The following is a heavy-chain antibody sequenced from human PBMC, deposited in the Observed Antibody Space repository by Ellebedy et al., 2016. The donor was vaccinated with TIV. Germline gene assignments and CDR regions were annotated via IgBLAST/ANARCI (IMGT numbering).Heavy chain of an antibody. CDR3: TKGLVYVAGATSGVDH. CDR1: GFSFSDYG. D-gene: IGHD6-19*01. CDR2: IWHDGSDY. J-gene: IGHJ4*02. V-gene: IGHV3-33*06. Sequence: GGSLRLSXAASGFSFSDYGMHWVRQAPGKGLEWVAVIWHDGSDYYYADSVKGRFTISRDNSKNTLYLQMNSLRAEDTAIYYCTKGLVYVAGATSGVDHWGQGNLVSVSS.